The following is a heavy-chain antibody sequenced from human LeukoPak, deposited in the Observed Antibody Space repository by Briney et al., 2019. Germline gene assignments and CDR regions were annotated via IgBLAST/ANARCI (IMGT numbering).Heavy chain of an antibody. V-gene: IGHV3-48*04. J-gene: IGHJ4*02. Sequence: GGSLRLSCAASGFNFSSYSMNWVRQAPGKGLEWVSYISSSGSTIYYADSVKGRFTISRDSAKNSLYLQMNSLRAEDTAVYYCARDNYDSSGYYFDWGQGTLVTVSS. CDR1: GFNFSSYS. CDR3: ARDNYDSSGYYFD. CDR2: ISSSGSTI. D-gene: IGHD3-22*01.